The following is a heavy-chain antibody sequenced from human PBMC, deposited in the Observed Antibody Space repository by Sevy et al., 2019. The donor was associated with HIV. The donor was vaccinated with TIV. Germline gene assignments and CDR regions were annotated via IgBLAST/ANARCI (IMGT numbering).Heavy chain of an antibody. Sequence: GGSLRLSCSAFGFNFQTFGMHWIRQAPGKGPEWLAVISSDGINHNYAASVKGRFTIYRDNSKSLLFLQMNSLTPNDTAVYFCTKQSLRGTYIRGDFDHWGQGTLVYVSS. CDR1: GFNFQTFG. CDR2: ISSDGINH. V-gene: IGHV3-30*18. J-gene: IGHJ4*02. D-gene: IGHD3-10*02. CDR3: TKQSLRGTYIRGDFDH.